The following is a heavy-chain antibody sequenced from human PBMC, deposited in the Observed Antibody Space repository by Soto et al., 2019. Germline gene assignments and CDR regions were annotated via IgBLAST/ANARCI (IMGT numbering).Heavy chain of an antibody. Sequence: PGGSLRLSCAASGFTFSSYGMHWVRQAPGKGLEWVAVISYDGSNKYYADSVKGRFTISRDNSKNTLYLQMNSLRAEDTAVYYCAKDPGPVRDSSYIPYGMDVWGQGTTVTVSS. V-gene: IGHV3-30*18. J-gene: IGHJ6*02. CDR2: ISYDGSNK. D-gene: IGHD6-6*01. CDR3: AKDPGPVRDSSYIPYGMDV. CDR1: GFTFSSYG.